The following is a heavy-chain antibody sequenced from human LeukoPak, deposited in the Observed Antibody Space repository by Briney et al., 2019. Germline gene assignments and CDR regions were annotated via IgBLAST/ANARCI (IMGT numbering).Heavy chain of an antibody. Sequence: PGASLRLACSASGFTFSSYAMQWVRQAPGKGLEYVSAITSNGGSTYYADSVKGRFTVSRDNSKNTLYLQMSSLRVEDTAVYYCVSVRSLDYWGQGTLVTVSS. D-gene: IGHD2-8*01. CDR2: ITSNGGST. V-gene: IGHV3-64D*06. CDR3: VSVRSLDY. J-gene: IGHJ4*02. CDR1: GFTFSSYA.